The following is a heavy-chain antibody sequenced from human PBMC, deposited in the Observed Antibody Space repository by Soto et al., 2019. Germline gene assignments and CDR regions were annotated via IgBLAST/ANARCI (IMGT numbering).Heavy chain of an antibody. Sequence: GGSLRLSCAVSGFTFSTYGMSWVRQAPGKGLEWGSSISSSSSYRDYAGSVKGRFTISRDNAKNSLYLQMNSLRAGDTAVYYWARAIRVETEPPPGYWGQGTLVTVSS. J-gene: IGHJ4*02. CDR1: GFTFSTYG. D-gene: IGHD1-1*01. CDR3: ARAIRVETEPPPGY. V-gene: IGHV3-21*01. CDR2: ISSSSSYR.